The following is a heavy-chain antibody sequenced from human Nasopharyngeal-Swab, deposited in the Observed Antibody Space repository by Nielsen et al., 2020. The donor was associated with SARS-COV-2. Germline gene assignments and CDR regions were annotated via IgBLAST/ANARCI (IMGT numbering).Heavy chain of an antibody. Sequence: SETLSLTCTVYGGSFSGYYWIWIPQPPGKGLEWIGEINHSGSTNYNPSLKSRVTISVDTSKNQFSLKLSSVTAADTAVYYCARGPSDLGYCTNGVCYGIDYWGQGTLVTVSS. V-gene: IGHV4-34*01. CDR3: ARGPSDLGYCTNGVCYGIDY. J-gene: IGHJ4*02. D-gene: IGHD2-8*01. CDR2: INHSGST. CDR1: GGSFSGYY.